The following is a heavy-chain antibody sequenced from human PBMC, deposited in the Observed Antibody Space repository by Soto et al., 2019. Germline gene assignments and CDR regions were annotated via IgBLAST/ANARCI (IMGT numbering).Heavy chain of an antibody. D-gene: IGHD3-22*01. J-gene: IGHJ4*02. Sequence: QGFEWMGWISGYNGITNYAQKVQGRVTMTTETSTSTAYMELRSLRSDDTAVYYCARDGGYYYDSSGYYCDYWGQGTLVTVSS. V-gene: IGHV1-18*01. CDR2: ISGYNGIT. CDR3: ARDGGYYYDSSGYYCDY.